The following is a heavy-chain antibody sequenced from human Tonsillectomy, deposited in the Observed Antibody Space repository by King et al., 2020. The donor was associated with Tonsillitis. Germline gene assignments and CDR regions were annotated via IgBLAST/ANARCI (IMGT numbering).Heavy chain of an antibody. CDR3: AKDWGSKGVVITHDAFDI. V-gene: IGHV3-23*04. Sequence: VQLVESGGGLVQPGGSQRFSFAASGFTFSSNAMSWFRQAPGKGLEWVSAISGSGGVPNYADCVKGRFTISRDNSKNMLYLQMNSLRAEDTAVYYCAKDWGSKGVVITHDAFDIWGQGTMVTVSS. J-gene: IGHJ3*02. CDR2: ISGSGGVP. D-gene: IGHD3-22*01. CDR1: GFTFSSNA.